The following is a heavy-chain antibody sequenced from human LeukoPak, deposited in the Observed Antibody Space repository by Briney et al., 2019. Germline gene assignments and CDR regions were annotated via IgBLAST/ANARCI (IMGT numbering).Heavy chain of an antibody. V-gene: IGHV3-53*01. CDR2: IYSGGST. CDR3: ARDGPLYSGFGVCYFDY. CDR1: GFTVSSNY. D-gene: IGHD5-12*01. Sequence: GGSLRLSCAASGFTVSSNYMSWVRQAPGKGLEWVSVIYSGGSTYYVDSVKGRFTISRDNSKNTLYLQMNSLRAEDTAVYYCARDGPLYSGFGVCYFDYWGQGTLVTVSS. J-gene: IGHJ4*02.